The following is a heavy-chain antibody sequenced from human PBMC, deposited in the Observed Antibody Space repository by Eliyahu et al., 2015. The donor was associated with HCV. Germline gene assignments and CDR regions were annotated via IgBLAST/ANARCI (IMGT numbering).Heavy chain of an antibody. Sequence: EVQLLESGGGFVKPGGSLRLSCVGSGFIFGGYAMSWVRQAPGQGLEWVSVISGAGGSTHYADSAKGRFTTSRDNSKNTVYLQIDSLTAEDSAIYYCAKGNDFWSGITFDFWGQGTPVTVSS. CDR2: ISGAGGST. D-gene: IGHD3-3*01. V-gene: IGHV3-23*01. CDR3: AKGNDFWSGITFDF. J-gene: IGHJ4*02. CDR1: GFIFGGYA.